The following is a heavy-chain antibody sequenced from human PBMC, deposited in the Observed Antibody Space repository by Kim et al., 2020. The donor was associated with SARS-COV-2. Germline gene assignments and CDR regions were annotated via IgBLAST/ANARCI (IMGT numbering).Heavy chain of an antibody. V-gene: IGHV3-9*01. J-gene: IGHJ3*02. Sequence: GGSLRLSCAASGFTFDDYAMHWVRQAPGKGLEWVSGISWNSGSIGYADSVKGRFTISRDNAKNSLYLQMNSLRAEDTALYYCAKVGLKPLHDAFDIWGQGTMVTVSS. CDR1: GFTFDDYA. D-gene: IGHD3-10*01. CDR3: AKVGLKPLHDAFDI. CDR2: ISWNSGSI.